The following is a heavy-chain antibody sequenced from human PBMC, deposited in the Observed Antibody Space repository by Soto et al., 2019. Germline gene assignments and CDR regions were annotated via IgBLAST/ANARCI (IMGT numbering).Heavy chain of an antibody. CDR1: GGSFSGYY. D-gene: IGHD6-13*01. J-gene: IGHJ4*02. Sequence: QVQLQQWGAGLLKPSETLSLTCAVYGGSFSGYYWSWIRQPPGKGLEWIGEINHSGSTNYNPSLKRRVTIPVDTSKNQFSLKLSSVTAADTAVYYCAIPYSSSWYYFDYWGQGTLVTVSS. V-gene: IGHV4-34*01. CDR3: AIPYSSSWYYFDY. CDR2: INHSGST.